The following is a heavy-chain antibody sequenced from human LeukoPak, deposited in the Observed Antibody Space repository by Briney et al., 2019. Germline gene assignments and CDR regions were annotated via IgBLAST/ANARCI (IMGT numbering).Heavy chain of an antibody. CDR3: ASGLVCGDRTSCHDY. D-gene: IGHD2-2*01. V-gene: IGHV1-24*01. CDR2: FDPENGET. Sequence: ASVTVSCTVSGYTLTKLSMHWVRPAPGKGLEWMGGFDPENGETFYAQKFQGRVTMTEDTSTDTAYMELSTLRSEVTAIYSCASGLVCGDRTSCHDYWGQGTLVTVSS. CDR1: GYTLTKLS. J-gene: IGHJ4*02.